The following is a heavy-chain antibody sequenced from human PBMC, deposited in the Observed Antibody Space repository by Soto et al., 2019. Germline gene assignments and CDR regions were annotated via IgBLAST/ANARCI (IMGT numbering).Heavy chain of an antibody. D-gene: IGHD4-4*01. CDR3: ARDLVTTVTIGMDG. J-gene: IGHJ6*02. Sequence: ASVKVSCKASGYTFTSYAMHWVLQAPGQRLEWMGWINAGNGNTKYSQKFQGRVTITRDTSASTAYMELSSLRSEDTAVYYCARDLVTTVTIGMDGWGQRTTVTVSS. CDR2: INAGNGNT. CDR1: GYTFTSYA. V-gene: IGHV1-3*01.